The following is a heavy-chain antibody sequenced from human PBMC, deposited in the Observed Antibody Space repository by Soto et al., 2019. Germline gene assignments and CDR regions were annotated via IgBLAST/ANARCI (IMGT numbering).Heavy chain of an antibody. V-gene: IGHV4-4*07. CDR1: GGSISSYY. CDR2: IYSTGAT. J-gene: IGHJ5*02. CDR3: AKAVGIRGVYNWFDP. Sequence: SETLSLTCTVSGGSISSYYWSWIRQSAGKGLEWIGRIYSTGATNYNPALKSRVTMSVDTSKNQFSLRLTSVTAADTAVYYCAKAVGIRGVYNWFDPWGRGILVTVSS. D-gene: IGHD3-10*01.